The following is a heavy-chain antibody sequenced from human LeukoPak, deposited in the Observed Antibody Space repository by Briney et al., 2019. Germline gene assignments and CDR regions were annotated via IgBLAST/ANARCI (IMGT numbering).Heavy chain of an antibody. CDR1: GFTFISYW. V-gene: IGHV3-7*01. CDR3: ARDYYYDSSGYYYFGYYYYGMDV. J-gene: IGHJ6*02. CDR2: IKQDGSEK. D-gene: IGHD3-22*01. Sequence: PGGPLRLSGAASGFTFISYWMSWVRQPPGKGLEWVANIKQDGSEKYYVDSVKGRFTISRDNAKNSLYLQMNSLRAEDTAVYYCARDYYYDSSGYYYFGYYYYGMDVWGPGTTVTVSS.